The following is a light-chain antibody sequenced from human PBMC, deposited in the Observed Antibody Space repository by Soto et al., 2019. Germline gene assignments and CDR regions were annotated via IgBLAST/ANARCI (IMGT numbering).Light chain of an antibody. CDR3: QQRTNWPTST. CDR1: QNVRSY. Sequence: ESVLTPSVAVPSLTQGERATLSCRASQNVRSYLAWYQQKPGQAPRLLIHDASSRATGIPDRFSGSGSGTDFTLTISSLEPEDSAVYYCQQRTNWPTSTFGQGTR. CDR2: DAS. V-gene: IGKV3-11*01. J-gene: IGKJ5*01.